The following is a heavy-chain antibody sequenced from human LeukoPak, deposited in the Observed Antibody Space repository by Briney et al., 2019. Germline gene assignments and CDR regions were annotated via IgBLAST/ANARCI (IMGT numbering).Heavy chain of an antibody. J-gene: IGHJ6*03. Sequence: PGGSLRLSCAASGFTFSSYWMSWVRQAPGKGLEWVANIKQDGSEKYYVDSVKGRFTISRDNAKNTLYLHVNNLSVEDTAVYHCARGTPYWRGFHHMDVWGKGTTVTVTS. V-gene: IGHV3-7*01. CDR3: ARGTPYWRGFHHMDV. D-gene: IGHD3-3*01. CDR2: IKQDGSEK. CDR1: GFTFSSYW.